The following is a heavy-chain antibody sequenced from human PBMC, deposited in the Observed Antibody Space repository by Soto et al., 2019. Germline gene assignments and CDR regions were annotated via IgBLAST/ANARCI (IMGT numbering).Heavy chain of an antibody. Sequence: EVQLVESGGGLVQPGGSLRLACAASGFSFSRSWMSWVRQAPGKGPEWVASTNEDGSATYYEGSVRGRFTLARDNAKESLFLQMNGLRDEDTAGYYCARRHFWGQGTLVTVSS. CDR1: GFSFSRSW. CDR2: TNEDGSAT. CDR3: ARRHF. J-gene: IGHJ4*02. V-gene: IGHV3-7*01.